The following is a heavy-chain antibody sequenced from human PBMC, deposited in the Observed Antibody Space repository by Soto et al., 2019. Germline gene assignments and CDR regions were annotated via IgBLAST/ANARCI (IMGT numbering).Heavy chain of an antibody. Sequence: GGSLRLSCAASGFTFTTYWMSWARQAPGRGLEWVANIKQDGSEKYYVDSVKGRFTISRDNAKNSLYLQMNSLRAEDTALYYCARVYPGSGWPYHYYGMDVWGQGTTVTVSS. V-gene: IGHV3-7*01. CDR1: GFTFTTYW. CDR2: IKQDGSEK. D-gene: IGHD6-19*01. CDR3: ARVYPGSGWPYHYYGMDV. J-gene: IGHJ6*02.